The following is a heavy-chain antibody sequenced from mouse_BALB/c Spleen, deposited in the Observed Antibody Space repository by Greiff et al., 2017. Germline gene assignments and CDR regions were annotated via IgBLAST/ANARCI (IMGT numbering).Heavy chain of an antibody. CDR1: GFSLTSYG. J-gene: IGHJ4*01. Sequence: VKLQESGPGLVAPSQSLSITCTVSGFSLTSYGVHWVRQPPGKGLEWLGVIWAGGSTNYNSALMSRLSISKDNSKSQVFLKMNSLQTDDTAMYYCARDLRYKSRGAMDYWGQGTSVTVSS. CDR2: IWAGGST. V-gene: IGHV2-9*02. D-gene: IGHD1-1*01. CDR3: ARDLRYKSRGAMDY.